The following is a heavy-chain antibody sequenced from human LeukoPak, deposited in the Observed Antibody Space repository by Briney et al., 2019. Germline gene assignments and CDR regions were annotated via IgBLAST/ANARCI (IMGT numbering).Heavy chain of an antibody. V-gene: IGHV3-23*01. J-gene: IGHJ4*02. CDR2: ISGSGGST. Sequence: GGSLRLSCAASGFTFSSYAMSWVRQAPGKGLEWVSAISGSGGSTYCADSVKGRFTISRDNSKNTLYLQMNSLRAEDTAVYYCAKAPGPYSSSWLDYWGQGTLVTVSS. CDR3: AKAPGPYSSSWLDY. D-gene: IGHD6-13*01. CDR1: GFTFSSYA.